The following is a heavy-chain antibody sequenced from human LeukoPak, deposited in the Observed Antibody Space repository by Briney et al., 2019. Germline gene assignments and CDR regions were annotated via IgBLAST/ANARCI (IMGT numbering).Heavy chain of an antibody. CDR2: ISSSGSTI. V-gene: IGHV3-48*03. J-gene: IGHJ4*02. CDR3: ASPQYYYDSSGYSYYFDY. D-gene: IGHD3-22*01. CDR1: GFTFSNYE. Sequence: GGSLRLSCAASGFTFSNYELNWVRQAPGKGLECVSYISSSGSTIYYADSVKGRFTISRDNAKNSLYLQMNSLRAEDTAVYYCASPQYYYDSSGYSYYFDYWGQGTLVTVSS.